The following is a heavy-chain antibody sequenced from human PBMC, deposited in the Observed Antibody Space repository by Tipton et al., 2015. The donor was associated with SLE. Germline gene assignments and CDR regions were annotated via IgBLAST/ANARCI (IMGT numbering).Heavy chain of an antibody. Sequence: QLVQSGAEVKKPGESLKISCKGSGYTFTSSWIGWVRQMPGKGLESMGIIYPVNSDTRYSPSFRGQGTISADKSISTAYLQWSSLKASDTAMYYCARFRPFYDFWSGPPPTAFDYWGQGTLVTVSS. J-gene: IGHJ4*02. D-gene: IGHD3-3*01. V-gene: IGHV5-51*03. CDR1: GYTFTSSW. CDR2: IYPVNSDT. CDR3: ARFRPFYDFWSGPPPTAFDY.